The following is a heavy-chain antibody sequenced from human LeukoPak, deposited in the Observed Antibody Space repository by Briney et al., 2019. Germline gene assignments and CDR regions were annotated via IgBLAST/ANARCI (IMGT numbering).Heavy chain of an antibody. J-gene: IGHJ3*02. V-gene: IGHV4-59*01. CDR3: ARDRSYYYGSGRAFDI. CDR2: IYYSGST. D-gene: IGHD3-10*01. CDR1: GGSISSYY. Sequence: SETLSLTCTASGGSISSYYWSWIRQPPGKGLEWIGYIYYSGSTNYNPSLKSRVTISVDTSKNQFSLKLSSVTAADTAVYYCARDRSYYYGSGRAFDIWGQGTMVTVSS.